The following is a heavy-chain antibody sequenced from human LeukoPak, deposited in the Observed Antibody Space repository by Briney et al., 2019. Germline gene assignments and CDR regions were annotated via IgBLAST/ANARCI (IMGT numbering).Heavy chain of an antibody. J-gene: IGHJ4*02. CDR2: INPNSGGT. Sequence: TSVKVSCKASGYTFTGYYMHWVRQAPGQGLEWMGWINPNSGGTNYAQKFQGRVTMTRDTSISTAYMELSRLRSDDTAVYYCARDLVSGSYHSFDYWGQGTLVTVSS. D-gene: IGHD1-26*01. CDR1: GYTFTGYY. CDR3: ARDLVSGSYHSFDY. V-gene: IGHV1-2*02.